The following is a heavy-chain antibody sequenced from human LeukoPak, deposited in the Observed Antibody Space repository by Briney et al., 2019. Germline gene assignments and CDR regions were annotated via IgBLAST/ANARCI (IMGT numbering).Heavy chain of an antibody. CDR1: GGSISRYY. J-gene: IGHJ3*02. V-gene: IGHV4-59*08. Sequence: SETLSLTCTDPGGSISRYYWSWIRQPLGKGRERSGHIYYSGSTNFNISLKSRVTISVDPSQNQFSLTLSSVTAADTAVYYCARHYYDSSGHALDAFDIWGQGTMVTVSS. D-gene: IGHD3-22*01. CDR3: ARHYYDSSGHALDAFDI. CDR2: IYYSGST.